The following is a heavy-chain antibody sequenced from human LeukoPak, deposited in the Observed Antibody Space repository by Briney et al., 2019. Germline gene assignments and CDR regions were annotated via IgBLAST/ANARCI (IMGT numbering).Heavy chain of an antibody. Sequence: PGGSLRLSCAASGFTFDDYAMHWVRQAPGKGLEWVSGISWNSGSIGYADSVKGRFTISRDNAKNSLYLQMNSLGAEDTALYYCAKVTAAGFVDYWGQGTLVTVSS. CDR3: AKVTAAGFVDY. CDR2: ISWNSGSI. J-gene: IGHJ4*02. CDR1: GFTFDDYA. V-gene: IGHV3-9*01. D-gene: IGHD6-13*01.